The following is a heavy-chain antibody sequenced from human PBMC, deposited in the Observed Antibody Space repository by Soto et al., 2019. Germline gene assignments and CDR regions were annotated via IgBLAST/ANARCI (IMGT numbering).Heavy chain of an antibody. D-gene: IGHD3-22*01. J-gene: IGHJ4*02. CDR3: ARGRYLDSSDYWVANLPSDH. CDR2: ISRSGRGSA. V-gene: IGHV3-23*01. Sequence: PRGSLRLSCAASGFTFNSYVMTWVRQAPGEGLEWVSSISRSGRGSAYYADSVKGRFTISRDNSENTLFLQMNNLRDEDTALYYCARGRYLDSSDYWVANLPSDHWGLGTLVTVSS. CDR1: GFTFNSYV.